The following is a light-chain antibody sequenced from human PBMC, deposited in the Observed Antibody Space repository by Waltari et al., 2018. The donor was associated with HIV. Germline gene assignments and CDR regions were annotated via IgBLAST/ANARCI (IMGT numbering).Light chain of an antibody. J-gene: IGKJ1*01. CDR2: GAS. CDR1: QSVGSN. V-gene: IGKV3-15*01. Sequence: EIVMTQSPATLSVSPGERATLSCRASQSVGSNLAWYQQKTGQAPRLPISGASTRATGIPARFSGSGSGTGFTLTISSLESEDFAVYYCQQYNIWPRTFGQGTKVEIK. CDR3: QQYNIWPRT.